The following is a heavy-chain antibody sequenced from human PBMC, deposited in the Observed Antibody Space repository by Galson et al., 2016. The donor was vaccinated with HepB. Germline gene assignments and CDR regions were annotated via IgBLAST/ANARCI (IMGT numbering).Heavy chain of an antibody. CDR2: INTYNGKT. CDR3: AKNEGGLMVYAPIGH. J-gene: IGHJ1*01. Sequence: SVKVSCKASGYIFTIYGLTWVRQAPGQGLEWMGWINTYNGKTNYAQKFQGRVTMTTDTSTSTAYMELRSLRSDDTAVYYCAKNEGGLMVYAPIGHWGQGSLVTVSS. D-gene: IGHD2-8*01. V-gene: IGHV1-18*01. CDR1: GYIFTIYG.